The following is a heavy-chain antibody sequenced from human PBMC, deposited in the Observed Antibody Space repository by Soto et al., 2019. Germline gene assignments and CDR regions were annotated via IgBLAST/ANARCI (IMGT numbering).Heavy chain of an antibody. Sequence: PSETLSLTCAVYVGSFSGYYWSWIRQPPGKGLEWIGEINHSGSTNYNPSLKSRVTLSVDTSKNQFSLKLRSVTAADTAVYYCASREVNTPMVNYYGGQETLVPVSS. J-gene: IGHJ4*02. CDR1: VGSFSGYY. CDR2: INHSGST. D-gene: IGHD5-18*01. CDR3: ASREVNTPMVNYY. V-gene: IGHV4-34*01.